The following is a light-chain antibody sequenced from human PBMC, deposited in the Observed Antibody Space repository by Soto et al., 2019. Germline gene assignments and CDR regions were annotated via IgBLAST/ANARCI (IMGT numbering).Light chain of an antibody. CDR3: ASWDDSLV. Sequence: QSVLTQPPSASGAPGQRVTISCSGSSSNIGSSSVNWYQQLPGTAPKLLIYSNDQRPSGVPDRFSGSRSATSASLAISGRQSEDEADYYCASWDDSLVFGGGTKLTVL. J-gene: IGLJ3*02. CDR2: SND. CDR1: SSNIGSSS. V-gene: IGLV1-44*01.